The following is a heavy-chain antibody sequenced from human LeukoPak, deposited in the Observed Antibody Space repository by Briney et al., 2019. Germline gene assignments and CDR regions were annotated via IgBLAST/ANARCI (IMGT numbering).Heavy chain of an antibody. CDR1: GFTFSSYA. Sequence: PGGSLRLSCAASGFTFSSYAMSWVRQAPGKGLEWVSAISGSGGSTYYADSVKGRFTISRDNSKNTLYLQMNSLRAEDTAVYYCAKDRGRGYYWKFLPLGTFDYWGQGTLVTVSS. V-gene: IGHV3-23*01. CDR3: AKDRGRGYYWKFLPLGTFDY. D-gene: IGHD1-1*01. CDR2: ISGSGGST. J-gene: IGHJ4*02.